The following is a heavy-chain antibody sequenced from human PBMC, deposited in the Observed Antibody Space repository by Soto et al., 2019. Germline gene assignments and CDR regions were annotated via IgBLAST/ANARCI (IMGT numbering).Heavy chain of an antibody. Sequence: QVQLQESGPGLVKPSETLSLTCTVSGGYISSYYWSWIRQPPGKGLEWIGYIYYSGSTNYNPSLKSRVTISVVTSKNQFSLKLSSVTAADTAVYYCARWLTGWYYYYGMDVWGQGTTVTVSS. CDR3: ARWLTGWYYYYGMDV. J-gene: IGHJ6*02. CDR1: GGYISSYY. D-gene: IGHD5-12*01. V-gene: IGHV4-59*01. CDR2: IYYSGST.